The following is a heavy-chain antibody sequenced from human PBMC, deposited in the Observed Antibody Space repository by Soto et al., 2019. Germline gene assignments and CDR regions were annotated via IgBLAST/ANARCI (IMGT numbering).Heavy chain of an antibody. D-gene: IGHD3-16*01. V-gene: IGHV3-23*01. CDR1: RDTLKSHG. CDR2: IDSSGVNT. J-gene: IGHJ4*02. Sequence: XGSLRLACSAARDTLKSHGLSWVRQAPGKGLEWVSTIDSSGVNTHYADSVKGRFTISRDNSRNTLHLQMHDLRADDTALYYCVSWVSAHFDYWGQGNVVTVSS. CDR3: VSWVSAHFDY.